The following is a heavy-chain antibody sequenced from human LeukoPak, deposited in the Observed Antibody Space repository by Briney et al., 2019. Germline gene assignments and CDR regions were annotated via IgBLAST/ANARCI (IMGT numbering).Heavy chain of an antibody. D-gene: IGHD5-18*01. CDR2: ISSSGSTI. CDR1: GFTFSRYA. V-gene: IGHV3-11*01. CDR3: AREWIQLFSSYYYGMDV. J-gene: IGHJ6*02. Sequence: GGSLRLSCAASGFTFSRYAMSWVRQAPGKGLEWVSYISSSGSTIYYADSVKGRFTISRDNAKNSLYLQMNSLRAEDTAVYYCAREWIQLFSSYYYGMDVWGQGTTVTVSS.